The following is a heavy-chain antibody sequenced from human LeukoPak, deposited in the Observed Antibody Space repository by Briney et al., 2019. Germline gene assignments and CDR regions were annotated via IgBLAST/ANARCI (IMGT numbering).Heavy chain of an antibody. CDR1: GFTFSIYG. J-gene: IGHJ4*02. Sequence: GWSLRLSCAASGFTFSIYGMGWVRQAPGNGLDWAAVIMYVGSNKYYADSVKGRFTISRDNSKNTLYLQMKSLRAEDTAVYYCARDSYDSSGYYLPFDYWGQGTLVTVYS. CDR2: IMYVGSNK. CDR3: ARDSYDSSGYYLPFDY. D-gene: IGHD3-22*01. V-gene: IGHV3-33*01.